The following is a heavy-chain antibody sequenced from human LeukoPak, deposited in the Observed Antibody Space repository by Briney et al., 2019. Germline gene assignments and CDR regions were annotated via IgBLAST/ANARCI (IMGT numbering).Heavy chain of an antibody. J-gene: IGHJ4*02. CDR1: GLIFRNAW. D-gene: IGHD5-12*01. Sequence: GGSLRLSCAAPGLIFRNAWMTWVRQVPGKGLEWVGRIKSKGHGGAIDYAAPVIGRFKISRDDSTDTVYLQMNSLKTEDTALYYCTTLSGLSEDYTDSWGQGVLVTVSS. CDR2: IKSKGHGGAI. V-gene: IGHV3-15*01. CDR3: TTLSGLSEDYTDS.